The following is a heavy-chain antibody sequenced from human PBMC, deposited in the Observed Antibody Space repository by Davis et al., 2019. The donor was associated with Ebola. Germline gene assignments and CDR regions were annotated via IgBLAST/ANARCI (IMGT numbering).Heavy chain of an antibody. CDR1: GYTFTSYG. V-gene: IGHV1-18*01. J-gene: IGHJ4*02. D-gene: IGHD2-15*01. CDR2: ISAYNGNT. Sequence: AASVKVSCKASGYTFTSYGISWVRQAPGQGLEWMGWISAYNGNTNYAQKLQGRVTMTTDTSTSTAYMELRSLRSDDTAVYYCAREGRRRCSGGSCYSDYWGQGTLVTVSS. CDR3: AREGRRRCSGGSCYSDY.